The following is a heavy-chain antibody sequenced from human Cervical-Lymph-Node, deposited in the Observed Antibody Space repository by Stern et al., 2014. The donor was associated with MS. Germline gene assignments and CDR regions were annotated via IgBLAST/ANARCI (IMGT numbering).Heavy chain of an antibody. J-gene: IGHJ4*02. D-gene: IGHD2/OR15-2a*01. Sequence: EQLEESGAEVKKPGSSVKVSCKASGGTFSSYAVNWVRQAPGQGLEVMGGIIPSFGRANYAQKFQGRVTITADESTNTAYMELSSLRSEDTAVYFCARASTRGFDYWGQGTLVTVSS. CDR3: ARASTRGFDY. CDR2: IIPSFGRA. V-gene: IGHV1-69*01. CDR1: GGTFSSYA.